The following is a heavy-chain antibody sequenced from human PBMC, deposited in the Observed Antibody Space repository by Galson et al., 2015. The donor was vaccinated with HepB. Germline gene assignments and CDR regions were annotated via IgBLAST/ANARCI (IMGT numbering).Heavy chain of an antibody. Sequence: SETLSLTCAVYGGSFRGYYWSWIRQLPGKGLEWIGEINHRGTTNYNPSLNSRVTISVDTSKNQFSLKLSSVTAADTAVYYCARGSSARRWELLTRSSRNWFDPWGQGTLVTVSS. CDR1: GGSFRGYY. J-gene: IGHJ5*02. CDR2: INHRGTT. CDR3: ARGSSARRWELLTRSSRNWFDP. V-gene: IGHV4-34*01. D-gene: IGHD1-26*01.